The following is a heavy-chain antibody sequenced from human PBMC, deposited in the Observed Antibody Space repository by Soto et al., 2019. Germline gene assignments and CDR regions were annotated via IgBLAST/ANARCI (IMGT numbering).Heavy chain of an antibody. D-gene: IGHD3-16*01. CDR2: ISSSSSYI. CDR1: GFTFSSYS. Sequence: GGSLRLSCAASGFTFSSYSMNWVRQAPGKGLEWVSSISSSSSYIYYADSVKGRFTISRDNAKNSLYLQMNSLRAEDTAVYYCARVTSKRGRSAFDIWGQGTMVTVSS. V-gene: IGHV3-21*01. CDR3: ARVTSKRGRSAFDI. J-gene: IGHJ3*02.